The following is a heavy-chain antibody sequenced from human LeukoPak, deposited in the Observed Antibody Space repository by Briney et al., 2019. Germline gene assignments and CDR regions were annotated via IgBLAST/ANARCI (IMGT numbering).Heavy chain of an antibody. Sequence: GGSLRLSCAASGFTFSSYEMNWVRQAPGKGLEWVSYISSSGSTIYYADSVKGRFTLSRDNAKNSLYLQMNSLRAEDTAVYYCARETGSSWYLDYYYMDVWGKGTTVTASS. D-gene: IGHD6-13*01. CDR2: ISSSGSTI. CDR1: GFTFSSYE. V-gene: IGHV3-48*03. CDR3: ARETGSSWYLDYYYMDV. J-gene: IGHJ6*03.